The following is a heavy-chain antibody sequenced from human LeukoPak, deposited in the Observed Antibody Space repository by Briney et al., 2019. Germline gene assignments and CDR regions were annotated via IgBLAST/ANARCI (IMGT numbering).Heavy chain of an antibody. Sequence: PGGSLRLSCAASGFTFSSYAMHWVRQAPGKGLEWVAVISYDGSNKYYADSVKGRFTISRDNSKNTLYLQMNSLRAEDTAVYYCAREGPDETPASGNFDYWGQGTLVTVSS. CDR2: ISYDGSNK. CDR1: GFTFSSYA. CDR3: AREGPDETPASGNFDY. J-gene: IGHJ4*02. D-gene: IGHD2-2*01. V-gene: IGHV3-30-3*01.